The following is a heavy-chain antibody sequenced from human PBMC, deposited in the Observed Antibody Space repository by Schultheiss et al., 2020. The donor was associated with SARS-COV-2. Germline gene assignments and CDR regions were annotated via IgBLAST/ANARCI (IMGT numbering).Heavy chain of an antibody. CDR1: GFTFSSYS. D-gene: IGHD3-10*01. J-gene: IGHJ4*02. CDR3: ARDWVTMVRGVIGL. CDR2: ISSSSNYI. Sequence: GESLKISCAASGFTFSSYSMNWVRQAPGKGLEWVSSISSSSNYIYYADSVKGRFTISRDNAKNSLYLQMNSLRAEDTAVYYCARDWVTMVRGVIGLWGQGTLVTVSS. V-gene: IGHV3-21*01.